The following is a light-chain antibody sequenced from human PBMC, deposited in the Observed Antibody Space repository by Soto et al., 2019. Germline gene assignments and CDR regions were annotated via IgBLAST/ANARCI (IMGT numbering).Light chain of an antibody. Sequence: EIVLTQSPGTLSLSPGERATLSCRASQSVSSSYLDWYQQKPGQAPRLLIYGASSRATGIPDRFSGSGSGTDFTLTISRLEPEDFVVYYWQQYGSSPLTFGGGTKVEIK. CDR3: QQYGSSPLT. CDR1: QSVSSSY. J-gene: IGKJ4*01. CDR2: GAS. V-gene: IGKV3-20*01.